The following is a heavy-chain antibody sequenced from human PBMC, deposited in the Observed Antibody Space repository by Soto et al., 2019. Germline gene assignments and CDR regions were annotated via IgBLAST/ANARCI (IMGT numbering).Heavy chain of an antibody. CDR2: IYYSGST. V-gene: IGHV4-59*01. CDR1: GGSISSYY. D-gene: IGHD3-10*01. CDR3: ARDLVWFGELGSYYYGMDV. Sequence: SETLSLTCTVSGGSISSYYWSWIRQPPGKGLEWIGYIYYSGSTNYNPSLKSRVTISVDTSKNQFSLKLSSVTAADTAVYYCARDLVWFGELGSYYYGMDVWGQGTPVTVSS. J-gene: IGHJ6*02.